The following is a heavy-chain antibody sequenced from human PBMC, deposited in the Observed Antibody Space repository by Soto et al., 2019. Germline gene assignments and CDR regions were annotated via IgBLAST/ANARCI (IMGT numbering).Heavy chain of an antibody. J-gene: IGHJ4*02. D-gene: IGHD6-19*01. V-gene: IGHV3-23*01. Sequence: SLRLSWTASGFPFSNSAMTCVRQGAGKGLEGVSIISASGRSTYHAASVKGRFTISRDNSKDTLYLQMTRLRAEDTATYYCAKDGQWLDVYLESWGQGTQVTVSS. CDR2: ISASGRST. CDR1: GFPFSNSA. CDR3: AKDGQWLDVYLES.